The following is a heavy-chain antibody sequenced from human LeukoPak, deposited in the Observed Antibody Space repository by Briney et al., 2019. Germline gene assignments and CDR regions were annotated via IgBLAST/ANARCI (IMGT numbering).Heavy chain of an antibody. Sequence: GASVTVSFKASGYTFTVYYMHWVRQAPGQGLEWMGWINPNSGGTNYAQKFQGRVTMTRDTSISTAYMELSRLRSDDTAVYYCARVATMTTRAWFDPWGQGTLVTVSS. CDR2: INPNSGGT. CDR3: ARVATMTTRAWFDP. J-gene: IGHJ5*02. CDR1: GYTFTVYY. V-gene: IGHV1-2*02. D-gene: IGHD4-17*01.